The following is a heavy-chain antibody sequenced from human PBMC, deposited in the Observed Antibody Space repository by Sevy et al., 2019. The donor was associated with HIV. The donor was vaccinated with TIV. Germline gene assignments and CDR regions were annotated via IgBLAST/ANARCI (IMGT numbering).Heavy chain of an antibody. CDR3: ARGPYYYDSSGYPLDY. Sequence: SETLSLTCAVYGGSFSGYYWSWIRQPPGKGLEWIGEINHSGSTNYNPSLKSRVTISVDTSKNQFSLKLSSVTAADTAVYYCARGPYYYDSSGYPLDYWGQGTLVTVSS. J-gene: IGHJ4*02. D-gene: IGHD3-22*01. CDR2: INHSGST. V-gene: IGHV4-34*01. CDR1: GGSFSGYY.